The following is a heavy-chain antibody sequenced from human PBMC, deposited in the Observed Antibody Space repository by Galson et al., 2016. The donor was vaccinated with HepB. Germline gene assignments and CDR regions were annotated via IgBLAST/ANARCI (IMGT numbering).Heavy chain of an antibody. CDR3: AKDVYTSGSEYGMDV. CDR2: VSYDGYSK. V-gene: IGHV3-30*18. J-gene: IGHJ6*02. D-gene: IGHD3-10*01. CDR1: GFFFSNYG. Sequence: LRLSCAASGFFFSNYGMHWVRQAPGKGLAWVAVVSYDGYSKYYADSVKGRFTISRDNSKTTMYLQMNSLRVEDTAVYYRAKDVYTSGSEYGMDVWGQGTTVTVSS.